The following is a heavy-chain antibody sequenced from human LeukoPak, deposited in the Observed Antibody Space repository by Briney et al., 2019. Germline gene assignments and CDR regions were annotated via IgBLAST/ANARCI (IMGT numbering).Heavy chain of an antibody. Sequence: SETLSLTCTVSGGSISSYYWSWIRQPPGKGLEWIGYIDYSGSNNYNPSLKSRVTTSVDTSKNQFSLNLSSVTAADTAVYYCARDYSSSWYYFDYWGQGTLVTVSS. CDR1: GGSISSYY. J-gene: IGHJ4*02. V-gene: IGHV4-59*01. CDR2: IDYSGSN. D-gene: IGHD6-13*01. CDR3: ARDYSSSWYYFDY.